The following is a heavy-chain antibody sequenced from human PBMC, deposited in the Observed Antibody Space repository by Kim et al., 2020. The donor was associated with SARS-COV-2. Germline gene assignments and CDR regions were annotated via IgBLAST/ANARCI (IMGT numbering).Heavy chain of an antibody. J-gene: IGHJ4*02. Sequence: YSPSFQGQVTISADKSISTAYLQWSSLKASDTAMYYCARAGPDSSSPYDYWGQGTLVTVSS. V-gene: IGHV5-51*01. D-gene: IGHD6-6*01. CDR3: ARAGPDSSSPYDY.